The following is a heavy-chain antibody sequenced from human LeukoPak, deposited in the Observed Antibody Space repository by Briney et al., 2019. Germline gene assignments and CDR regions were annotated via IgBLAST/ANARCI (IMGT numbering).Heavy chain of an antibody. CDR3: ARGLLDGYTHPAAFDI. V-gene: IGHV4-59*01. J-gene: IGHJ3*02. CDR2: IYYSGST. CDR1: GGSISSYY. D-gene: IGHD5-24*01. Sequence: SETLSLTCTVTGGSISSYYWSWIRQPPGKGLEWIGYIYYSGSTNYNPSLKSRVTISVDTSKNQFSLKLSSVTAADTAVYYCARGLLDGYTHPAAFDIWGQGTMVTVSS.